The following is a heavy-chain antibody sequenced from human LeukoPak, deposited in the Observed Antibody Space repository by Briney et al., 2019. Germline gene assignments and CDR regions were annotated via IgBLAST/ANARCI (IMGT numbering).Heavy chain of an antibody. D-gene: IGHD1-26*01. CDR1: GYTLNELS. CDR2: FDSEDGET. J-gene: IGHJ4*02. CDR3: VTDTAGWELRIFDS. V-gene: IGHV1-24*01. Sequence: GASVKVSCKVSGYTLNELSMHWVRQAPGKGPEWMGGFDSEDGETIYAQKFQGRVTMTEDTSTDTAYMELSSLRSEDTAVYYCVTDTAGWELRIFDSWGQGTLVTVSS.